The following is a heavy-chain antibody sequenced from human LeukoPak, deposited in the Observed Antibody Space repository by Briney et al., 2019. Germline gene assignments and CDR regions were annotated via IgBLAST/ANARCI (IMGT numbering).Heavy chain of an antibody. J-gene: IGHJ4*02. D-gene: IGHD3-22*01. CDR3: ARSDMIPGGGFDY. V-gene: IGHV3-23*01. Sequence: GGSLRLSCAASGFTFSSYAMSWVRQAPGKGLEWVSAISGSGGSTYYADSVKGRFTISRDNSKNTLYLQMNSLRAEDTAVYYCARSDMIPGGGFDYWGQGTLVTVSS. CDR2: ISGSGGST. CDR1: GFTFSSYA.